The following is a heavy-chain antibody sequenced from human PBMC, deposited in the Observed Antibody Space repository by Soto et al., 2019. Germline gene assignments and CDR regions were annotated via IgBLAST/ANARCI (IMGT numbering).Heavy chain of an antibody. D-gene: IGHD3-3*01. CDR3: ARGAGLRFNAFDI. CDR1: GGSISSGGYY. Sequence: PSETLSLTCTVSGGSISSGGYYWSWIRQHPGKGLEWIGYIYYSGSTYYNPSLKSRVTISVDTSKNQFSLKLSSVTAADTAVYYCARGAGLRFNAFDIWGQGTMVTVSS. V-gene: IGHV4-31*03. CDR2: IYYSGST. J-gene: IGHJ3*02.